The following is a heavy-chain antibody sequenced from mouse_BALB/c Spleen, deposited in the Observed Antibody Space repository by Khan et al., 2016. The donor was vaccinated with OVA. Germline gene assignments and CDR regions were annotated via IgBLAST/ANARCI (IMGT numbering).Heavy chain of an antibody. CDR1: GFTFSSYV. D-gene: IGHD1-1*01. Sequence: EVELVESGGGLVQPGGSRKLSCAASGFTFSSYVMHWVRQAPEKGLEWVAYISGDSSTIYYADTVKGRFTISRDNPKNTLFLQMTSLMSEDTAMYYCATSYYYGYYFDYWGPGTTLTVSS. V-gene: IGHV5-17*02. CDR3: ATSYYYGYYFDY. CDR2: ISGDSSTI. J-gene: IGHJ2*01.